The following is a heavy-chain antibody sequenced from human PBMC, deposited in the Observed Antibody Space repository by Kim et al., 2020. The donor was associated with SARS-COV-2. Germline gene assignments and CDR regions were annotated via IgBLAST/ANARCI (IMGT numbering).Heavy chain of an antibody. CDR2: ISDSGDST. Sequence: GGSLRLSCAASGFTFSSYAMAWVRQAPGKGLEWVSGISDSGDSTYYADSVKGRFTISRDNSKNTLYLQMNSLRAEDTALYYCAKGRRWNDEFDYWGQGTLVTVSS. D-gene: IGHD1-1*01. CDR3: AKGRRWNDEFDY. J-gene: IGHJ4*02. CDR1: GFTFSSYA. V-gene: IGHV3-23*01.